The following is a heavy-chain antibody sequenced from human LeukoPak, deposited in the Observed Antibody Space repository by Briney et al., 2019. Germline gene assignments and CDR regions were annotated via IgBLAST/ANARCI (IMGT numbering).Heavy chain of an antibody. V-gene: IGHV3-30*02. D-gene: IGHD4-23*01. CDR1: GVSLSSYG. CDR2: LPYDGSYN. CDR3: ARDPRSDYGGNSRGDY. J-gene: IGHJ4*02. Sequence: GGSLRLSCEVSGVSLSSYGMHWVRQAPGKGLEWVAWLPYDGSYNSTAASLKGRFAISKDISKNTLYLQMNSLRAEDTAVYYCARDPRSDYGGNSRGDYWGQGTLVTVSS.